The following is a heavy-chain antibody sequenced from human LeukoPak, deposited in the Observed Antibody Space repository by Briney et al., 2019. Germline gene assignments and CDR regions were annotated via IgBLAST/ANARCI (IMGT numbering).Heavy chain of an antibody. J-gene: IGHJ5*02. CDR1: GFIFSKDE. Sequence: GGSLRLSCAASGFIFSKDEMNWVRQSPGKGLEWVAYISSNGNGIYYAVSVKGRFTISRDNTKNSLDLQMNSLRVDDTAIYYCARDLTRFDARGQGTLVTVSS. D-gene: IGHD3-10*01. CDR2: ISSNGNGI. V-gene: IGHV3-48*03. CDR3: ARDLTRFDA.